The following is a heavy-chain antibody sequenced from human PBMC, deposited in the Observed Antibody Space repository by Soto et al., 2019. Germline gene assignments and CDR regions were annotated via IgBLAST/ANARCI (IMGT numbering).Heavy chain of an antibody. Sequence: PGGSLRLSCAASGFTFSSYAMSWVRQAPGKGLEWVSAISGSGGSTYYADSVKGRFTISRDNSKNTLYLQMNSLRAEDTAVYYCAKDHEYYYGSETPLGDAFDIWGQGTMVTVSS. CDR3: AKDHEYYYGSETPLGDAFDI. V-gene: IGHV3-23*01. J-gene: IGHJ3*02. CDR1: GFTFSSYA. CDR2: ISGSGGST. D-gene: IGHD3-10*01.